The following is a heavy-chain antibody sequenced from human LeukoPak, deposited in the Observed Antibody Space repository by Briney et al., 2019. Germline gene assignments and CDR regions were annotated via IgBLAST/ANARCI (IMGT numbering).Heavy chain of an antibody. J-gene: IGHJ4*02. D-gene: IGHD3-10*01. CDR1: GGSFSGYY. CDR3: ARGRIGRITMVRGVMPRFDY. Sequence: SETLSLTCAVYGGSFSGYYWSWIRQPPGKGVEWIGEINHSGSTNYNPSPKSRVTISVDTSKNQFSLKLSSVTAADTAVYYCARGRIGRITMVRGVMPRFDYWGQGTLVTVSS. V-gene: IGHV4-34*01. CDR2: INHSGST.